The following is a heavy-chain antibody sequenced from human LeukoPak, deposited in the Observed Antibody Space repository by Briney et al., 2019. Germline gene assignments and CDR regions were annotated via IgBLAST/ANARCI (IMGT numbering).Heavy chain of an antibody. CDR2: IYPGDSDT. D-gene: IGHD3-10*01. CDR3: ASARPAFGEEGDY. CDR1: GYSFTSYW. V-gene: IGHV5-51*01. Sequence: HGESLKISCKGSGYSFTSYWIGWVRQMPGKGLEWMGIIYPGDSDTRYSPSFQGQVTISADKSISTAYLQWSSLKASGTAMYYCASARPAFGEEGDYWGQGTLVTVSS. J-gene: IGHJ4*02.